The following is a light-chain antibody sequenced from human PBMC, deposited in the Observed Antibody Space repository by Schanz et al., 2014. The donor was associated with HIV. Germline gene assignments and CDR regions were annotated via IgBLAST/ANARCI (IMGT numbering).Light chain of an antibody. CDR3: SSYSSESRPYV. V-gene: IGLV2-14*03. Sequence: QSVLTQPPSASGSPGQSITISCTGTSSDIGGYNFVSWYRQHPGKAPQLMIYDVSHRPSGISSRFSGSKSGNTASLTVSGLQAEDEADYYCSSYSSESRPYVFGTGTKLTVL. CDR1: SSDIGGYNF. J-gene: IGLJ1*01. CDR2: DVS.